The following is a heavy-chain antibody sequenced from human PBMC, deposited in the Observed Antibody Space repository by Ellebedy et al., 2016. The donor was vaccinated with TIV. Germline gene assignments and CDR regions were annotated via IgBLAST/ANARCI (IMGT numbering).Heavy chain of an antibody. CDR1: GGSISSYY. V-gene: IGHV4-59*12. D-gene: IGHD3-3*01. Sequence: MPSETLSLTCTVSGGSISSYYWSWIRQPPGKGLEWIGYIYYSGSTNYNPSLKSRVTISVDTSKNQFSLKLSSVTAADTAVYYCARGLAGALTIFGVVPRGQIDYWGQGTLVTVSS. J-gene: IGHJ4*02. CDR3: ARGLAGALTIFGVVPRGQIDY. CDR2: IYYSGST.